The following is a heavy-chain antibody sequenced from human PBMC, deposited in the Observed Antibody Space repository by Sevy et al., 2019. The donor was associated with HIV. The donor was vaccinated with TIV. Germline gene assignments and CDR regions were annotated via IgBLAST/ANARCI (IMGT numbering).Heavy chain of an antibody. J-gene: IGHJ5*02. V-gene: IGHV3-7*01. CDR1: AFTFSNYW. CDR2: IKQDGSEK. CDR3: ARDKGQGWFDP. Sequence: GSLRLSCAASAFTFSNYWMSWVRQAPGKGLEWVANIKQDGSEKYYVDSVKGRFTISRDNAKNSLSLQMNSLRAGDTAMYYCARDKGQGWFDPWGQGTLVTVSS.